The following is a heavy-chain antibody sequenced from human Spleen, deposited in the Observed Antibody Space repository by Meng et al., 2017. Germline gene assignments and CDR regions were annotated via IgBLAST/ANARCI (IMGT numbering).Heavy chain of an antibody. CDR2: IYYSGTT. D-gene: IGHD3-22*01. CDR3: ARGGTYYYDSSGYYMFDY. CDR1: GGSINSNSYY. J-gene: IGHJ4*02. Sequence: GSLRLSCTVSGGSINSNSYYWGWIRQPPGKGLEWIGSIYYSGTTYYNPSLKSRVTISVDTSKNQFSLKLSSVTAADTAVYYCARGGTYYYDSSGYYMFDYWGQGTLVTVSS. V-gene: IGHV4-39*07.